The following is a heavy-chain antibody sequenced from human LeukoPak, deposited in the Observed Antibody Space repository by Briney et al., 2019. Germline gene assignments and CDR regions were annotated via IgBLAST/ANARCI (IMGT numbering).Heavy chain of an antibody. CDR3: ARVNFVTMIVVVGDAFDI. V-gene: IGHV4-39*07. CDR1: GGSISSSSYY. D-gene: IGHD3-22*01. CDR2: IYYSGST. Sequence: PSETLSLTCTVSGGSISSSSYYWGWIRQPPGKGLEWIGSIYYSGSTYYNPSLKSRVTISVDTSKNQFSLKLSSVTAADTAVYYCARVNFVTMIVVVGDAFDIWGQGTMVTVSS. J-gene: IGHJ3*02.